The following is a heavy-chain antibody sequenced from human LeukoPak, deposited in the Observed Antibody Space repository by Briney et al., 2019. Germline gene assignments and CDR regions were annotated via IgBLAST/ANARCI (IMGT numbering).Heavy chain of an antibody. V-gene: IGHV3-23*01. D-gene: IGHD3-22*01. CDR1: GFTFSSYA. Sequence: PGGSLRLSCAASGFTFSSYAMSWVRQAPGNGLEWVSAISGSGGSTYYADSVKGRFTISRDNSKNTLYLQMNSLRAEDTAVYYCAKDLNYYDSSGSDFSFDYWGQGTLVTVSS. CDR3: AKDLNYYDSSGSDFSFDY. J-gene: IGHJ4*02. CDR2: ISGSGGST.